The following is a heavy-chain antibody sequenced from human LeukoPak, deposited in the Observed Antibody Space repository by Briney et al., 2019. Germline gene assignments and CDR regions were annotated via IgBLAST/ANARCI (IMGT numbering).Heavy chain of an antibody. V-gene: IGHV1-46*01. J-gene: IGHJ4*02. Sequence: ASVRVSCKASGYTFTFYFVSWVRQAPGQGLEWIGIINPSSGDTTYTQRFKDRFTMTRDMSTTTVFLDLSSLTPDDTAVYYCARGGGRGYASVPGYWGQGTLVTVSS. CDR1: GYTFTFYF. D-gene: IGHD3-10*01. CDR2: INPSSGDT. CDR3: ARGGGRGYASVPGY.